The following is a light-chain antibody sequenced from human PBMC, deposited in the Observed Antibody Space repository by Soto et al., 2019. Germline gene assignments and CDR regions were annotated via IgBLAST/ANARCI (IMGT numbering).Light chain of an antibody. V-gene: IGKV3-20*01. CDR1: QSVSRSY. J-gene: IGKJ1*01. CDR3: HHYET. Sequence: EIVMTQSPATLSVSPVDRATLSCRASQSVSRSYLGWYQQKPGQAPRLLMYGASIRAAGVPDRFSGSGSGTEFTLTISRLEPEDFTVYYCHHYETFGQGTKVDIK. CDR2: GAS.